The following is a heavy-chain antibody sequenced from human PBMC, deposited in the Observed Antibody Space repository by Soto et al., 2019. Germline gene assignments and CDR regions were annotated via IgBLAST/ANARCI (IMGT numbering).Heavy chain of an antibody. V-gene: IGHV3-33*01. CDR3: ARDRGYCSSTSCYHVSRDYCYGMDV. CDR2: IWYDGSNK. Sequence: GGSLRLSCAASGVTFSSDGMHWVRQAPGKGLERVGVIWYDGSNKYYADSVKGRFPISRDNSKNTLYLQMNSLRAEDTAVYYCARDRGYCSSTSCYHVSRDYCYGMDVWGQGTTVTVSS. D-gene: IGHD2-2*01. CDR1: GVTFSSDG. J-gene: IGHJ6*02.